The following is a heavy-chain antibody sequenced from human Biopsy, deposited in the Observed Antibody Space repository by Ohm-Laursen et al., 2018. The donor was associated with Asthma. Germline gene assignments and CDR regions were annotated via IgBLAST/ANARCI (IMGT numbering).Heavy chain of an antibody. J-gene: IGHJ4*02. D-gene: IGHD3-22*01. Sequence: SLRLSCAASGFAVSRDYMFWVRQAPGKGLEWVSVIYSGGTSHTADSARGRFTISRDYSKNTLYLQMHSLRAEDTAVYYCARGDSSNWSHYYFNYWGQGTLATVSS. CDR3: ARGDSSNWSHYYFNY. CDR2: IYSGGTS. V-gene: IGHV3-53*01. CDR1: GFAVSRDY.